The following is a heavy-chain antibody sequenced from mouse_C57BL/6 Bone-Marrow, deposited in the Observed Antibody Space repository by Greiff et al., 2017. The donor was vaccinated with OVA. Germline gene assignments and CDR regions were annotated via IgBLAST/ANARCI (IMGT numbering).Heavy chain of an antibody. CDR1: GYSITSGYY. Sequence: VQLQQSGPGLVKPSQSLSLTCSVTGYSITSGYYWNWIRQFPGNKLEWMGYISYDGSNNYNPSLKNRISITRDTSKNQFFLKLNSVTNEDTATYYCARPGLWLGYYAMDDWGQGTSVTVSS. CDR3: ARPGLWLGYYAMDD. D-gene: IGHD2-2*01. CDR2: ISYDGSN. V-gene: IGHV3-6*01. J-gene: IGHJ4*01.